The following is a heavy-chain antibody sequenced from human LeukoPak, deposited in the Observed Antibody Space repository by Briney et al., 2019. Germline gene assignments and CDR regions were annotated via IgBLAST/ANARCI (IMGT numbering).Heavy chain of an antibody. J-gene: IGHJ4*02. V-gene: IGHV4-34*01. CDR3: ARPSITGSAAPKYFDY. CDR1: GGSFSGYY. D-gene: IGHD1-14*01. CDR2: INHSGST. Sequence: PLETLSLTCAVYGGSFSGYYWSWIRQPPGEGLEWIGEINHSGSTNYNPSLKSRVTISVDTSKNQFSLKLSSVTAADTAVYYCARPSITGSAAPKYFDYWGQGTLVTVSS.